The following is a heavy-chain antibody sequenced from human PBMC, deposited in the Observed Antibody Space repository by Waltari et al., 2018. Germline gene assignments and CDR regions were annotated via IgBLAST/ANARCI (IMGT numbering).Heavy chain of an antibody. CDR3: ATSPGGGGF. CDR2: IESGGST. V-gene: IGHV3-66*01. CDR1: GFTVSNNY. Sequence: EVQLVESGGGLVQPGESLRLSCAASGFTVSNNYMSWVRQAPAKGLEGVSVIESGGSTQYADSLKGRFTITRDSSKNTLYLQMNSLRVEDTAVYYCATSPGGGGFWGQGTLVTVSS. D-gene: IGHD2-21*01. J-gene: IGHJ4*02.